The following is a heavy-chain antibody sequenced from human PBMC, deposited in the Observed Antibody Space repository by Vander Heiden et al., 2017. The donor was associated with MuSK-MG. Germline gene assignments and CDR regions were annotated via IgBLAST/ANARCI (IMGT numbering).Heavy chain of an antibody. CDR3: ARRAYDSFRKAFDY. D-gene: IGHD3-3*01. J-gene: IGHJ4*02. Sequence: EVELVQSGAEVNKPGESLRLSCQGSGYSFSNYWIGWVRQMPGKGMEWMGVIYPGDSGTRYSPSFQDQVTMSADKSISTAYLQWSSLKASDTAIYYCARRAYDSFRKAFDYWGQGTLVTVSS. CDR2: IYPGDSGT. CDR1: GYSFSNYW. V-gene: IGHV5-51*03.